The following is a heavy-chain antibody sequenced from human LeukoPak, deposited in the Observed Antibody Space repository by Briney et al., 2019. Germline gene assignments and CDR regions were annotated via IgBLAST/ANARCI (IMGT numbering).Heavy chain of an antibody. V-gene: IGHV3-21*01. CDR3: ARGGYSYGLDN. Sequence: GGSLRLSCAASGFTFSGENMSWVRQAPGKGLEWVSSIRKGGNYIYYADSVKGRFTISRDNAKNSLSLQMDSLRDEDTAVYYCARGGYSYGLDNWGQGTLVIVSS. J-gene: IGHJ4*02. CDR1: GFTFSGEN. D-gene: IGHD5-18*01. CDR2: IRKGGNYI.